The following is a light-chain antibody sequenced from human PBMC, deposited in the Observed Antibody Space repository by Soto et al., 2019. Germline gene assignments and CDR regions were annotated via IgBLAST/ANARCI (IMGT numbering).Light chain of an antibody. Sequence: EIVFKQSQGTLSFSAVERATFCCRASQSVSSRYLAWYQQKPGQAPRLLIYAASSRATGIPDRFSGGGSGTDFTLTISRLEPEDFAVYYCQQYGSSLFSFGPGTKVDIK. CDR2: AAS. CDR3: QQYGSSLFS. J-gene: IGKJ3*01. V-gene: IGKV3-20*01. CDR1: QSVSSRY.